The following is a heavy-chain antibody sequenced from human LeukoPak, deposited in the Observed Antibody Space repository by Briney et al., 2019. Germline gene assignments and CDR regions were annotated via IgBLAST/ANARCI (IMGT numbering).Heavy chain of an antibody. Sequence: SETLSLTCTVSGGSISSSSYYWGWIRQPPGKGLEWIGSIFYSGTTYYNPSLKSRVTISVDTSKNQFSLKLSSVTAADTAVYYCARTDSSYRGYFGYWGQGTLVTVSS. CDR1: GGSISSSSYY. J-gene: IGHJ4*02. CDR3: ARTDSSYRGYFGY. V-gene: IGHV4-39*07. CDR2: IFYSGTT. D-gene: IGHD3-22*01.